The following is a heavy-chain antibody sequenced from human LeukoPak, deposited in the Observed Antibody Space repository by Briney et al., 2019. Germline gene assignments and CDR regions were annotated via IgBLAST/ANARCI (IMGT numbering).Heavy chain of an antibody. J-gene: IGHJ4*02. D-gene: IGHD1-7*01. Sequence: PGGSLRLSCAASGFTFSSYAMGWVRQAPGKGLEWVSSISGSGGSTHYADSVKGRLTISRDNSKNTLYVQMNSLRVEDTAVYYCAKDLANWNYLIPGYWGQGTLVTVSS. CDR1: GFTFSSYA. CDR3: AKDLANWNYLIPGY. CDR2: ISGSGGST. V-gene: IGHV3-23*01.